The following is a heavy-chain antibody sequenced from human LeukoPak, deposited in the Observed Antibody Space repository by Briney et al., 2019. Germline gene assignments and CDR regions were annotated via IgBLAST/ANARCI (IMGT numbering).Heavy chain of an antibody. CDR3: ARYCSSTSCYNYFDY. V-gene: IGHV4-59*01. D-gene: IGHD2-2*02. CDR2: IYYSGRT. CDR1: GGSISSYY. Sequence: SETLSLTCTVSGGSISSYYWSWIRQPPGKGLEWIGYIYYSGRTNYNPSLKSRVTISVDTSKNQFSLKLSSVTAADTAVYYCARYCSSTSCYNYFDYWGQGTLVTVSS. J-gene: IGHJ4*02.